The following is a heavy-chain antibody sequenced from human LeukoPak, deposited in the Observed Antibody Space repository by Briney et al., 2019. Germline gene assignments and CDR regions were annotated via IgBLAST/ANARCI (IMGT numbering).Heavy chain of an antibody. CDR1: GGSFSGFF. V-gene: IGHV4-34*01. CDR2: INCRGTT. Sequence: PSETLSLTCGVSGGSFSGFFWTWIRQSPGRGLEWIGEINCRGTTYYNPSLESRLAISLDTSRNQFFLNLTSVTAADTAVYFCARGGTTYFSGSGTHPWGQGTLVTVSS. D-gene: IGHD3-10*01. J-gene: IGHJ5*02. CDR3: ARGGTTYFSGSGTHP.